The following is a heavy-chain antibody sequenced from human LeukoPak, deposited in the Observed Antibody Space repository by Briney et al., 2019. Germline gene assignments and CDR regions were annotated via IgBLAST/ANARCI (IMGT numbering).Heavy chain of an antibody. CDR1: GFTVSSNY. D-gene: IGHD3-22*01. Sequence: GESLRLSCAASGFTVSSNYMSWVRQAPGKGLEWVSVIYSGGSTYYADSVKGRFTISRDNSKNTLYLQMNSLRAEDTAVYYCAREKPAYYDSSGYLDYWGQGTLVTVSS. J-gene: IGHJ4*02. CDR2: IYSGGST. CDR3: AREKPAYYDSSGYLDY. V-gene: IGHV3-66*01.